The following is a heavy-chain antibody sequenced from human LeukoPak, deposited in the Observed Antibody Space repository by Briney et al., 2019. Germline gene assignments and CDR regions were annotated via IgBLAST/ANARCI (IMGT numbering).Heavy chain of an antibody. CDR3: ARVGYYDSSGYNY. D-gene: IGHD3-22*01. V-gene: IGHV3-30*04. Sequence: GGALRVSCVAPGFSFCGDAMRCVCEGLGGGVGSVSVISDDGSNKYYADSVKGLFTISRDNSKNTLYLQMNSLRAEDTAVYYCARVGYYDSSGYNYWGQGTLVTVSS. J-gene: IGHJ4*02. CDR2: ISDDGSNK. CDR1: GFSFCGDA.